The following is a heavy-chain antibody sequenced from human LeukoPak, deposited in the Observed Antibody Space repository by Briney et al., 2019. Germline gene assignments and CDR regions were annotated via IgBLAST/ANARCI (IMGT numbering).Heavy chain of an antibody. CDR1: GGSFSAYY. V-gene: IGHV4-34*01. D-gene: IGHD3-9*01. CDR2: INHGGRT. Sequence: KPSETLSLTCRVSGGSFSAYYWSWIRQPPGKGLELIGEINHGGRTNYNPSLKSRVTISVDTSKNQFSLNLSSVTAADTAVYYCARSPLTGNYGDWFDPWGQGTLVIVSS. J-gene: IGHJ5*02. CDR3: ARSPLTGNYGDWFDP.